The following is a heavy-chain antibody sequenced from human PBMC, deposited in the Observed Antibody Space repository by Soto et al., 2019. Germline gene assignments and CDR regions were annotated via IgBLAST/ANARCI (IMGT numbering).Heavy chain of an antibody. CDR3: AGGYGLASFDY. CDR1: GFTFSSYG. D-gene: IGHD1-1*01. Sequence: QVQLVESGGGVVQPGRSLRLSCAASGFTFSSYGMHWVRQAPGKGLEWVAVISYDVTNKYYADSVKGRFTISRDNSKNTLYLQMIRLRAEAAAVYYCAGGYGLASFDYWCQGCLVTVSS. CDR2: ISYDVTNK. J-gene: IGHJ4*02. V-gene: IGHV3-30*03.